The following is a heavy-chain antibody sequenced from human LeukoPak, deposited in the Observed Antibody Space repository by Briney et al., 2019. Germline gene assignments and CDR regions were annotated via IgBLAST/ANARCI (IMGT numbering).Heavy chain of an antibody. V-gene: IGHV3-21*01. CDR1: GFTFSSYS. J-gene: IGHJ6*03. Sequence: GGSLRLSCAASGFTFSSYSMNWVRQAPGKGLEWVSSISSSSSYIYYADSVKGRFTISRDNAKNSLYLQMNSLRAEDTAVYYCARVSDYYDSSGYYWDYYYYMDVWGKGTTVTVSS. CDR2: ISSSSSYI. CDR3: ARVSDYYDSSGYYWDYYYYMDV. D-gene: IGHD3-22*01.